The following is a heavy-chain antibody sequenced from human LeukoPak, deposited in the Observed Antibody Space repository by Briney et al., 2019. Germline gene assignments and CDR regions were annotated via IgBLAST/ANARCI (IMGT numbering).Heavy chain of an antibody. V-gene: IGHV3-30*18. CDR1: GFTFSSYG. CDR3: AKVLGPYGSGSYISPLDY. D-gene: IGHD3-10*01. J-gene: IGHJ4*02. CDR2: ISYDGSNK. Sequence: GGSLRLSCAASGFTFSSYGMHWVRQAPGKGLQWVAVISYDGSNKYYGDSVKGRFTISRDNSKNTLYLQMNSLRAEDTAVYYCAKVLGPYGSGSYISPLDYWGQGTLVTVSS.